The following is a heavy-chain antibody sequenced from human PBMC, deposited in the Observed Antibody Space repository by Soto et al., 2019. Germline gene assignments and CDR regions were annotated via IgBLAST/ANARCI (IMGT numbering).Heavy chain of an antibody. CDR2: IYYSGST. CDR3: ARHRPCSGGSCYFAPYYYYYYMDV. Sequence: SETLSLTCTVSGGSISSYYGRWIRQPPEKGLEWMGYIYYSGSTNYNPSLKSRVTISVDTSKNQFSLKLSSVTAADTAVYYCARHRPCSGGSCYFAPYYYYYYMDVWGNGTTVTVSS. V-gene: IGHV4-59*08. CDR1: GGSISSYY. D-gene: IGHD2-15*01. J-gene: IGHJ6*03.